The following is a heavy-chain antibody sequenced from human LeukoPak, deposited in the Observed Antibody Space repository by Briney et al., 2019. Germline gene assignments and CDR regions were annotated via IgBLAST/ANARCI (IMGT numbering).Heavy chain of an antibody. CDR3: AKDLNYAFDY. J-gene: IGHJ4*02. CDR2: LSGSGDKT. D-gene: IGHD2-2*01. V-gene: IGHV3-23*01. Sequence: SGGSLRLSCAASGFTFRSYDMSWVRQAPGKGLEWVSALSGSGDKTFYADSVKGRFTISRDNAKNTLYLQMRSLMTEDTAVYYCAKDLNYAFDYWGQGTLVTVSS. CDR1: GFTFRSYD.